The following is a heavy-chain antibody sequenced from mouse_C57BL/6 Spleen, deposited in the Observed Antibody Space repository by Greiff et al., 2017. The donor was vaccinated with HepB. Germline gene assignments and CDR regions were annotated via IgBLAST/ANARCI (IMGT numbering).Heavy chain of an antibody. J-gene: IGHJ2*01. CDR3: ARSRGPFITTVVANGYYFYY. V-gene: IGHV1-81*01. CDR2: IYPRSGNT. D-gene: IGHD1-1*01. CDR1: GYTFTSYG. Sequence: QVQLQQSGAELARPGASVKLSCKASGYTFTSYGISWVKQRTGQGLEWIGEIYPRSGNTYYNEKFKGKATLTADKSSSTAYMELRSLTSEDSAVYFCARSRGPFITTVVANGYYFYYWGQGTTLTVSS.